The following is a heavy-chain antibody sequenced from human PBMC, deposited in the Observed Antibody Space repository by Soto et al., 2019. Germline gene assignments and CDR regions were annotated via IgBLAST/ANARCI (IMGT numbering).Heavy chain of an antibody. CDR2: IHWNDDR. J-gene: IGHJ4*02. CDR1: GFSLSTNGMG. CDR3: AQGRRGQNCYPIHFDN. V-gene: IGHV2-5*01. D-gene: IGHD2-21*02. Sequence: QITLKESGPTLVKPTQTLTLTCTFSGFSLSTNGMGVGWIRQPPGKALEWLALIHWNDDRRYSPSLESRLTITKDTSKNQVVLTVPNVDPVDTATYYCAQGRRGQNCYPIHFDNWGQGTLVTVSS.